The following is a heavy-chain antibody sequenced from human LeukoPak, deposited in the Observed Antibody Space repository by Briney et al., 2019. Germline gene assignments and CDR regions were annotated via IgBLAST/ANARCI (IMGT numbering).Heavy chain of an antibody. CDR1: GGSVSSGSSY. CDR3: ARASYSYGPKLFDY. J-gene: IGHJ4*02. D-gene: IGHD5-18*01. Sequence: SDTLSLPCTVSGGSVSSGSSYWSWIRRPPGKGLQWIGYIYYSGSTNYNPSLKGRVTIPVDTSKNHFSLKLSSVTAGDTAVYYCARASYSYGPKLFDYWGQGTLVTVSS. CDR2: IYYSGST. V-gene: IGHV4-61*01.